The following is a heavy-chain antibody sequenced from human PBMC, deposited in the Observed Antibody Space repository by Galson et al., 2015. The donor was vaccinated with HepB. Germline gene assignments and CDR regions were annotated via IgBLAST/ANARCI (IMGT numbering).Heavy chain of an antibody. D-gene: IGHD6-19*01. CDR1: GFIFSSYD. Sequence: SLRLSCAASGFIFSSYDMNWVRQAPGKGLEWVSSIRSSGYDIFYADSVKGRFTVSRDNARNSLDLQMNSLRAEDTAVYYCVKRYNSGWYEDYFDYWGQGALVTVSS. V-gene: IGHV3-21*01. CDR3: VKRYNSGWYEDYFDY. CDR2: IRSSGYDI. J-gene: IGHJ4*02.